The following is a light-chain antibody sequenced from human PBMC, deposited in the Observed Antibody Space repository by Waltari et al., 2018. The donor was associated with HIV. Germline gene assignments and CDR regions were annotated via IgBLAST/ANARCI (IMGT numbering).Light chain of an antibody. CDR2: DAS. CDR1: QSVSSS. V-gene: IGKV3-11*01. J-gene: IGKJ2*01. CDR3: QQRYKWPRT. Sequence: EIVLTQSPATLSLSPGERATLSCRASQSVSSSLAWYQQKPGQAPRLLIYDASNRATVIPARFSGSGSGTYFTLTINSLEPEEFAVYYCQQRYKWPRTFGQGTKLEIK.